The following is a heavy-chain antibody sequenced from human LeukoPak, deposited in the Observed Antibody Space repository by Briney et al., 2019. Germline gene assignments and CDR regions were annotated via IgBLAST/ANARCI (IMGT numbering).Heavy chain of an antibody. D-gene: IGHD3-10*01. Sequence: SETLSLTCTVSGGSISSGGYYWSWIRQHPGKGLEWIGYIYYSGSTCYNPSLKSRVTISVDTSKNQFSLKLSSVTAADTAVYYCARVLTGSYQVYWGQGALVTVSS. J-gene: IGHJ4*02. CDR3: ARVLTGSYQVY. CDR1: GGSISSGGYY. CDR2: IYYSGST. V-gene: IGHV4-31*03.